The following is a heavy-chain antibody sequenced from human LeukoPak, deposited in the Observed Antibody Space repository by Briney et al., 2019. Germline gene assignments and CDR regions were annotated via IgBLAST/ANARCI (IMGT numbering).Heavy chain of an antibody. D-gene: IGHD2-8*01. Sequence: TWGSLRLSCAASGFTFSSNSMSWVRQAPGKGLEWVANIKQDGSEKYYVDSLKGRFTISRDNAKNSLYLQMNSLRAEDTAVYYCAKMARTLDYWGQGILVTVSS. CDR1: GFTFSSNS. CDR2: IKQDGSEK. J-gene: IGHJ4*02. V-gene: IGHV3-7*01. CDR3: AKMARTLDY.